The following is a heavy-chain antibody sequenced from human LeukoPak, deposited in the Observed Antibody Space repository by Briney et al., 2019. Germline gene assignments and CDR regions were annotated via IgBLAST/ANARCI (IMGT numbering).Heavy chain of an antibody. Sequence: ASETLSLTCTVSGGSISSSSYYWGWIRQPPGKGLEWIGSIYYSGSTYYNPSLKSRVTISVDTSKNQFSLKLSSVTAADTAVYYCARLLGSYGGNAFDIWGQETMVTVS. CDR1: GGSISSSSYY. CDR2: IYYSGST. J-gene: IGHJ3*02. D-gene: IGHD4-23*01. V-gene: IGHV4-39*01. CDR3: ARLLGSYGGNAFDI.